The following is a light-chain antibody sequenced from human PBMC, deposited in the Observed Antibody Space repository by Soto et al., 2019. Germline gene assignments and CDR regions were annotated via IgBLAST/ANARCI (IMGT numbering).Light chain of an antibody. CDR1: SSNIGAGYD. Sequence: VLTQPRSVSGAPGQRVTISCTGSSSNIGAGYDVHWYQQFPGTAPKLLIFGNSDRPSGVPDRFSGSKSGTSASMAITGLQADDEADYFCQSYDSSLSTYVFGTGTKVTVL. CDR3: QSYDSSLSTYV. V-gene: IGLV1-40*01. CDR2: GNS. J-gene: IGLJ1*01.